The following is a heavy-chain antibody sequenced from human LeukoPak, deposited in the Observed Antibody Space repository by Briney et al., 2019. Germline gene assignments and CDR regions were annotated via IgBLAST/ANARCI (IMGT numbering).Heavy chain of an antibody. CDR1: GFTFSSYA. CDR3: AEDAIRYFGPMDV. CDR2: MRGSGGRT. Sequence: GGPLRLSCAASGFTFSSYAISWVRQAPGKGLEWVSAMRGSGGRTYYGDSVKGRFTISRDNSKNTLYLQMNSLRAEDTAFFFQAEDAIRYFGPMDVWGKGTTVTVSS. V-gene: IGHV3-23*01. D-gene: IGHD3-9*01. J-gene: IGHJ6*03.